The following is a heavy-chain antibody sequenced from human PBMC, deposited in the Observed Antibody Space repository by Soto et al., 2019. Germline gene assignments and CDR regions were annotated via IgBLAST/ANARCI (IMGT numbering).Heavy chain of an antibody. D-gene: IGHD2-15*01. J-gene: IGHJ4*02. V-gene: IGHV1-69*01. CDR3: AREHCSGGSCYSDY. Sequence: QVQLVQSGAEVKKPGSSVKVSCKASGGTFSSYAISWVRQAPGQGLEWMGGIIPIFGTANYAQTFQGRVTITADESTSTAYMELSSLRSEDTAVYYCAREHCSGGSCYSDYWGQGTLVTVAS. CDR2: IIPIFGTA. CDR1: GGTFSSYA.